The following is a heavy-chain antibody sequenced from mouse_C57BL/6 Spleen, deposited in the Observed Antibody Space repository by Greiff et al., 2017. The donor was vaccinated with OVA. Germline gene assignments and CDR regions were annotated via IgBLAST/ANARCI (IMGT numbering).Heavy chain of an antibody. D-gene: IGHD1-1*01. CDR3: AREDYYGSRSFDY. Sequence: VKLQQSGPELVKPGASVKISCKASGYAFSSSWMNWVKQRPGKGLEWIGRIYPGDGDTNYNGKFKGKATLTADKSSSTAYMQLSSLTSEDSAVYFCAREDYYGSRSFDYWGQGTTLTVSS. CDR1: GYAFSSSW. V-gene: IGHV1-82*01. CDR2: IYPGDGDT. J-gene: IGHJ2*01.